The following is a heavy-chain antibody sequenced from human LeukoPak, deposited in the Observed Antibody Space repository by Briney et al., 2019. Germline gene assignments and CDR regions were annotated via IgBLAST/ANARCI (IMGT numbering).Heavy chain of an antibody. J-gene: IGHJ3*02. V-gene: IGHV7-4-1*02. CDR2: INTNTGHP. CDR1: GYSFTNYP. Sequence: ASVKVSCKASGYSFTNYPTTWVRQAPGQGLEWMGWINTNTGHPTYAQGFTGRLVFSLDTSVSTAYLQISSLKAEDTAVYHCARGRDAFDIWGQGTMVTVSS. CDR3: ARGRDAFDI.